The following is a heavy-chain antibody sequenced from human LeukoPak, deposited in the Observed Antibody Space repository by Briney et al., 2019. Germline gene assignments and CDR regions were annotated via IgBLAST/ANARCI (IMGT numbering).Heavy chain of an antibody. CDR3: ARETPRRGETRDGYR. Sequence: GESLRLSCAASGFIFKKYWMNWVSQVPGKGLECLANIKEDGSETYYADSVKGRFTISRDNPKNLLFLQINSLRVEDTAVYYCARETPRRGETRDGYRWGQGTVVTVSS. CDR2: IKEDGSET. CDR1: GFIFKKYW. D-gene: IGHD5-24*01. V-gene: IGHV3-7*01. J-gene: IGHJ4*02.